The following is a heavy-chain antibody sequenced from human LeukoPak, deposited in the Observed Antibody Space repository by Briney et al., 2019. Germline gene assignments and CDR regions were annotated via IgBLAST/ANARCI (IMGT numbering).Heavy chain of an antibody. CDR2: IYTSGST. Sequence: PSETLSLTCTVSGGSISSYYWSWIRQPAGKGLEWIGRIYTSGSTNYNPSLKSRVTMSVDTSKNQFSLKLSSVTAADTAVYYCARDIPSRDIVVVPADYYYYMDVWGKGTTVTVSS. D-gene: IGHD2-2*01. V-gene: IGHV4-4*07. CDR1: GGSISSYY. CDR3: ARDIPSRDIVVVPADYYYYMDV. J-gene: IGHJ6*03.